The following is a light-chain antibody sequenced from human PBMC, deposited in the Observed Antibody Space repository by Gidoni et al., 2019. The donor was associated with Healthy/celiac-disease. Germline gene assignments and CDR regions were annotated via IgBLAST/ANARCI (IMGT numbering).Light chain of an antibody. CDR2: GSS. Sequence: IVLTQSPATLSVYPGESATLSCRASQSVSSNLAWYQQNPGQAPRLLIYGSSTRATGIPAMFRGSGAGTEFTRTISSLQSEDFAVYYCQQYNNWLGLTFGGGTKVEIK. V-gene: IGKV3-15*01. CDR1: QSVSSN. CDR3: QQYNNWLGLT. J-gene: IGKJ4*01.